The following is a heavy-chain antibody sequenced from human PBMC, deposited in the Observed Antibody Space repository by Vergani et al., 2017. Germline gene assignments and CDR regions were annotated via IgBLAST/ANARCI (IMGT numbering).Heavy chain of an antibody. CDR2: ISYDGSNK. J-gene: IGHJ4*02. CDR3: ARAILVVPSHFDY. V-gene: IGHV3-30-3*01. Sequence: QVQLVESGGGVVQPGRSLRLSCAASGFTFSSYAMHWVPQAPGKGLEWVAVISYDGSNKYYADSVKGRFTISRDNSKNTLYLQMNSLRAEDTAVYYCARAILVVPSHFDYWGQGTLVTVSS. CDR1: GFTFSSYA. D-gene: IGHD2-2*01.